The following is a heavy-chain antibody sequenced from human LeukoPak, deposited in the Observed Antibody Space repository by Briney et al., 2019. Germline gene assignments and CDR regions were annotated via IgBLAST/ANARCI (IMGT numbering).Heavy chain of an antibody. D-gene: IGHD5-24*01. CDR1: GYSFTSYW. J-gene: IGHJ4*02. V-gene: IGHV5-51*01. CDR2: IYPGDSDT. Sequence: GESLKISCKGSGYSFTSYWIGWVRQMPGKGLEWMGIIYPGDSDTRYSPSFQGQVTISADKSISTAYLQWSSLKASDTAMYYCARIFERWLQTGNNYFDYWGQGTLVTVSS. CDR3: ARIFERWLQTGNNYFDY.